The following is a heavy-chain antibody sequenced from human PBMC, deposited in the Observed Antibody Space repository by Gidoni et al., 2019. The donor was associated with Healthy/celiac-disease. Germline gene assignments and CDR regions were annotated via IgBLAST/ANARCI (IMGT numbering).Heavy chain of an antibody. CDR3: ARAEITMIVVALFDY. CDR1: GFTFSSYA. D-gene: IGHD3-22*01. V-gene: IGHV3-30-3*01. CDR2: ISYDGSNK. J-gene: IGHJ4*02. Sequence: QVQLVASGGGVVQPGRSLRLSCAASGFTFSSYAMHWVRQAPGKGLAWVAVISYDGSNKYYADSVKGRFTISRDNSKNTLYLQMNSLRAEDTAVYYCARAEITMIVVALFDYWGQGTLVTVSS.